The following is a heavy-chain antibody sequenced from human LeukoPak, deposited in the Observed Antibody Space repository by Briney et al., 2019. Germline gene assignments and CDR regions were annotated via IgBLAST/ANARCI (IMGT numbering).Heavy chain of an antibody. CDR3: ARERCSGGSCYSPDYYYGMDV. J-gene: IGHJ6*02. V-gene: IGHV1-2*02. Sequence: ASVKVSCKASGYTFTGYYMHWVRQAPGQGLEWMGWINPNSGGTNYAQKFQGRVTMTRDTSISTAYMELSRLRSDDTAVYYCARERCSGGSCYSPDYYYGMDVWGQGTTVTVSS. CDR2: INPNSGGT. D-gene: IGHD2-15*01. CDR1: GYTFTGYY.